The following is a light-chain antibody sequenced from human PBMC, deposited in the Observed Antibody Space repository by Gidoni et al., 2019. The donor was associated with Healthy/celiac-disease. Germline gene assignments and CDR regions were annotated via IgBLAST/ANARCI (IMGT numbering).Light chain of an antibody. Sequence: EISLTQSPATLSLSPGERTTLSCRASQSVSSYLAWYQQKPGQAPRLLIYDASNRATGIPARFSGSGSGTDFTLTISSLEPEDFVVYYCQQRSNWPPRYTFGQGTKLEIK. CDR1: QSVSSY. V-gene: IGKV3-11*01. CDR3: QQRSNWPPRYT. J-gene: IGKJ2*01. CDR2: DAS.